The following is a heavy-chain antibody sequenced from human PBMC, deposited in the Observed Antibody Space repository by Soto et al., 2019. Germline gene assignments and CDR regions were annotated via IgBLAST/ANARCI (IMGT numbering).Heavy chain of an antibody. Sequence: QVQLVQSGAEVKKPGSSVKVSCKASGGTFSSYSINWVRQAPGQGLEWMGEIIPIVGTANYAQKFQGRVTITADESTSTAYVELSSLRSEDTAVYYCARDGGRHSGGIDYWGQGTLVTVSS. V-gene: IGHV1-69*01. D-gene: IGHD1-26*01. CDR3: ARDGGRHSGGIDY. CDR1: GGTFSSYS. J-gene: IGHJ4*02. CDR2: IIPIVGTA.